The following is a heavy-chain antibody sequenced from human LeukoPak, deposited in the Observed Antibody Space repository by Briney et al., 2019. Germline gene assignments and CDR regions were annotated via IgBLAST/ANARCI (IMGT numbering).Heavy chain of an antibody. CDR3: ARSRIAVVYFDY. J-gene: IGHJ4*02. CDR1: GGSIGTNY. D-gene: IGHD6-19*01. CDR2: SSYSGSS. V-gene: IGHV4-59*08. Sequence: PSETLSLNCSVSGGSIGTNYWSWIRQVPGKGLEWIGYSSYSGSSNYNPSLKSRVTISVDTSKNQFSLKLSSVTAADTAVYYCARSRIAVVYFDYWGQGTLVTVSS.